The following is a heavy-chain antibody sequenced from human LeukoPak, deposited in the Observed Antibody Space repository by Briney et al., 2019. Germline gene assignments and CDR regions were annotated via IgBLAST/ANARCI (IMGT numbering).Heavy chain of an antibody. J-gene: IGHJ4*02. D-gene: IGHD6-19*01. V-gene: IGHV3-21*01. CDR1: GFTFRSDS. CDR2: ISSSSSYI. CDR3: ARGYSSGWCCY. Sequence: GGSLRLSCAPSGFTFRSDSMNWVRQAPGKGLEWVSSISSSSSYIYYADSVKGRFTISRDNAKNSLYLQMNSLRAEDTAVYYCARGYSSGWCCYWGQGTLVTVSS.